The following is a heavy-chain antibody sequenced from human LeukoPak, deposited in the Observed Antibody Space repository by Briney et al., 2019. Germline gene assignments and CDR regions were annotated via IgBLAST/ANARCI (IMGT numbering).Heavy chain of an antibody. V-gene: IGHV1-8*03. J-gene: IGHJ4*02. CDR1: GYTFTSYD. D-gene: IGHD3-3*01. CDR2: MNPNSGNT. Sequence: ASVKVSCKASGYTFTSYDINWVRQATGQGLEWMGWMNPNSGNTGYAQKFQGRVTITRNTSISTAYMELSSLRSEDTAVYYCAKGRGVYDFWSGPYFDYWGQGTLVTVSS. CDR3: AKGRGVYDFWSGPYFDY.